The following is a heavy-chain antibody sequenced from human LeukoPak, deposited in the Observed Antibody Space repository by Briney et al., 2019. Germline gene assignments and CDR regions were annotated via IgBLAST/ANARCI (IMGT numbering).Heavy chain of an antibody. CDR1: GFTFSSYW. V-gene: IGHV3-7*01. D-gene: IGHD7-27*01. CDR3: ASDFNWGVDY. J-gene: IGHJ4*02. Sequence: GGSMRLSCAASGFTFSSYWMDWVRQAPGKGQEWVANIKQDGGEIYYVDSVKGRFTISRDNAKNSLFLQMNSLSVEDTSVYYCASDFNWGVDYWGQGTLVTVSS. CDR2: IKQDGGEI.